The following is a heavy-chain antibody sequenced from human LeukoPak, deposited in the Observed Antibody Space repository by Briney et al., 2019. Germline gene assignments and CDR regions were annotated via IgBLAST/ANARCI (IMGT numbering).Heavy chain of an antibody. CDR1: GGSISSYY. CDR3: AREGSYGYSWVY. CDR2: IYHSGST. D-gene: IGHD5-18*01. V-gene: IGHV4-59*12. Sequence: SETLSLTCTVSGGSISSYYWSWIRQPPGKGLEWIGEIYHSGSTNYNPSLKSRVTISVDKSKNQFSLKVSSVTAADTAVYYCAREGSYGYSWVYWGQGTLVTVSS. J-gene: IGHJ4*02.